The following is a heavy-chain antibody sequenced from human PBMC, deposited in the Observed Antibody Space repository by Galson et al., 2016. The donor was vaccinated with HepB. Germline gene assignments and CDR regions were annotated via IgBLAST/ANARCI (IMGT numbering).Heavy chain of an antibody. Sequence: SLRLSCAASGYTFSSYGMYWVRQAPGKGLEWVAIVSHDGMNQHYTDSVKGRFTISRDNSKNTLNLQMNSLRAEDTALYYCAKDFNIMSPIAPVGNWGRGTLVTVSS. CDR1: GYTFSSYG. CDR2: VSHDGMNQ. D-gene: IGHD5/OR15-5a*01. V-gene: IGHV3-30*18. CDR3: AKDFNIMSPIAPVGN. J-gene: IGHJ4*02.